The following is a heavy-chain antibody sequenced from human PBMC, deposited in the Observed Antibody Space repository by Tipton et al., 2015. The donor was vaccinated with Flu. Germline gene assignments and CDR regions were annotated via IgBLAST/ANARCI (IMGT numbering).Heavy chain of an antibody. Sequence: TLSLTCTVSGGSMNSYNDVWGWIRQPPGKGLEWIGTIYNSGSSYYNPSLKSRVTISVDTSKNQFSLKLTSVTAADTAVYYCARRDYSNYVSQPKNWFDPWGQGTLVTVS. CDR1: GGSMNSYNDV. D-gene: IGHD4-11*01. V-gene: IGHV4-39*01. CDR2: IYNSGSS. J-gene: IGHJ5*02. CDR3: ARRDYSNYVSQPKNWFDP.